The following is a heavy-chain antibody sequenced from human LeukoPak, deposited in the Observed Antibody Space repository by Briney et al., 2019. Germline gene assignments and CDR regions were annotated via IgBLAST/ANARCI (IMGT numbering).Heavy chain of an antibody. J-gene: IGHJ4*02. V-gene: IGHV1-69*04. CDR2: IIPILGIA. CDR1: GGTFSSYA. D-gene: IGHD3-22*01. Sequence: ASVKVSCKASGGTFSSYAISWVRQAPGQGLEWMGRIIPILGIANYAQKFQGRVTITADKSTSTAYMELSSLRSEDTAVYYCAREGPRTFYDSSGYYGYWGQGTLVTVSS. CDR3: AREGPRTFYDSSGYYGY.